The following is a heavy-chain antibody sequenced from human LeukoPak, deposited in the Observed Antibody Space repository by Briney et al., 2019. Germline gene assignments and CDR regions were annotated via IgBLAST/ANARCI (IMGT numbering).Heavy chain of an antibody. Sequence: PSETLSLTCTVSGDSISSYYWSWIRQPPGKGLEWIGYIYYSGSTNYNPSLKSRVTISVGTSKNQFSLKLGSVTAADTAVYYCARHKAYCGGDCYLDYWGQGTLVTVSS. CDR2: IYYSGST. D-gene: IGHD2-21*02. CDR1: GDSISSYY. CDR3: ARHKAYCGGDCYLDY. V-gene: IGHV4-59*08. J-gene: IGHJ4*02.